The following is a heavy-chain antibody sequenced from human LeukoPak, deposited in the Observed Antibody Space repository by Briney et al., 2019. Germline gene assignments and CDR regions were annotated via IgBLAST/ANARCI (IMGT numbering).Heavy chain of an antibody. J-gene: IGHJ3*02. Sequence: GESLKISCKGSGYSFTSYWIGWVRQMPGKGLEWMGIIYPGDSDTRYSPSFQGQVTISADKSISTAYLQWSSLKASDTATYYCARHPGIHTAMIPGAFDIWGQGTMVTVSS. CDR2: IYPGDSDT. CDR3: ARHPGIHTAMIPGAFDI. CDR1: GYSFTSYW. D-gene: IGHD5-18*01. V-gene: IGHV5-51*01.